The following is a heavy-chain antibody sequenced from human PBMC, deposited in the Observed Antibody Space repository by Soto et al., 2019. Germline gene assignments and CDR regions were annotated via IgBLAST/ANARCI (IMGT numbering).Heavy chain of an antibody. V-gene: IGHV3-23*01. D-gene: IGHD6-13*01. J-gene: IGHJ6*02. CDR2: ITGSGSST. CDR1: GFSFSSYA. CDR3: ARDAYSSSWYALNYYYYGMDV. Sequence: GGSLRLSCAASGFSFSSYAMNWVRQAPGKGLEWVSTITGSGSSTYYADSVKGRFTISRDNSKNTVYLQMNSLRAEDTAVYYCARDAYSSSWYALNYYYYGMDVWGQGTTVTVSS.